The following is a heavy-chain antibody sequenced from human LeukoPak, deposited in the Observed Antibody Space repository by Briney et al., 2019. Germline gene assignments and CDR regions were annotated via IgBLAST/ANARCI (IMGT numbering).Heavy chain of an antibody. Sequence: GGSLRLSCAASGFTVSSNYMSWVRQAPGKGLEWVSVIYSGGSTYYADSVKGRFTISRDNSKKTLYLQMNSLRAEDTALYYCAKGAGILWFGDLNWFDPWGQGTLVTVSS. CDR2: IYSGGST. CDR3: AKGAGILWFGDLNWFDP. V-gene: IGHV3-53*05. CDR1: GFTVSSNY. J-gene: IGHJ5*02. D-gene: IGHD3-10*01.